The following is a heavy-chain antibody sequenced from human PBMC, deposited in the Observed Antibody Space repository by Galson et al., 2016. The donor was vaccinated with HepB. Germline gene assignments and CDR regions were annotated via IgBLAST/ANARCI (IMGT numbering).Heavy chain of an antibody. J-gene: IGHJ4*02. CDR1: GFTFSRYG. V-gene: IGHV3-33*01. CDR3: ARSRAPPCGAGSCHTTVFDY. CDR2: IWSDGSNK. D-gene: IGHD2-15*01. Sequence: SLRLSCAASGFTFSRYGMHWVRQAPGKGLEWVALIWSDGSNKYYADSVKGRFTISRDNSKNTAYLQMNSLRAEDRAVYYCARSRAPPCGAGSCHTTVFDYWGQGTLVTVSS.